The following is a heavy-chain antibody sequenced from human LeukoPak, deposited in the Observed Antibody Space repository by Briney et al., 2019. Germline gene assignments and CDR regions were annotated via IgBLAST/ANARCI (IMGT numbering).Heavy chain of an antibody. CDR3: AKDVRDSSYYYDGSGYYYYFDY. CDR1: GFTVSSNY. CDR2: IYSGGST. J-gene: IGHJ4*02. V-gene: IGHV3-53*01. D-gene: IGHD3-22*01. Sequence: PGGSLRLSCAASGFTVSSNYMSWVRQAPGKGLEWVSVIYSGGSTYYADSVKGRFTISRDNSKNTLYLQMNSLRAEDTAVYYCAKDVRDSSYYYDGSGYYYYFDYWAREPWSPSPQ.